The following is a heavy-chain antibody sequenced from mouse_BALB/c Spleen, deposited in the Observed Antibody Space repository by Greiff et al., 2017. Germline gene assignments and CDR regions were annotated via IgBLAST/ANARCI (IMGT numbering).Heavy chain of an antibody. CDR1: GYTFTDYA. CDR3: ARSGLLHFDV. CDR2: ISTYYGDA. Sequence: VQLQQSGAELVRPGVSVKISCKGSGYTFTDYAMHWVKQSHAKSLEWIGVISTYYGDASYNQKFKGKATMTVDKSSSTAYMELARLTSEDSAIYYCARSGLLHFDVWGAGTTVTVSS. V-gene: IGHV1S137*01. J-gene: IGHJ1*01. D-gene: IGHD2-3*01.